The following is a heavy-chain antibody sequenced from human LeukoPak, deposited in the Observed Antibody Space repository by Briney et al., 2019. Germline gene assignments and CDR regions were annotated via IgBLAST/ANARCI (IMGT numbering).Heavy chain of an antibody. CDR3: AKDAGYIVVVPAAISS. CDR2: ISYDGSNK. V-gene: IGHV3-30*18. D-gene: IGHD2-2*01. Sequence: PGGSLRLSCAASGFTFSSYGMHWVRQAPGKGLEWVAVISYDGSNKYYADSAKGRFTISRDNSKNTLYLQMNSLRAEDTAVYYCAKDAGYIVVVPAAISSWGQGTLVTVSS. CDR1: GFTFSSYG. J-gene: IGHJ4*02.